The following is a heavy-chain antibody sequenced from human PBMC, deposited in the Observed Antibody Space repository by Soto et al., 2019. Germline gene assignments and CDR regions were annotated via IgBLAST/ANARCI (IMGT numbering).Heavy chain of an antibody. Sequence: GGSLRLSCVGTGLNFDYFAMHWVRQSPGKGLEWVSGITWNSRVLAYADSVKGRFTISRDNARNSLYLQMDSLRDEDTALYYCAKGRYDFWSPYYFDSWGQGTLVTVSS. CDR1: GLNFDYFA. D-gene: IGHD3-3*01. CDR3: AKGRYDFWSPYYFDS. V-gene: IGHV3-9*01. CDR2: ITWNSRVL. J-gene: IGHJ4*02.